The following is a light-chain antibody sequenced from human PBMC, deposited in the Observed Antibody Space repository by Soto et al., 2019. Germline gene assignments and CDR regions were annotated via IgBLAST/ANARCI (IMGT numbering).Light chain of an antibody. CDR2: SNN. CDR3: AAWDDSLNGHVV. J-gene: IGLJ2*01. V-gene: IGLV1-44*01. CDR1: SSNIGSNT. Sequence: SVLTQPPSASGTPGQRVTISCSGSSSNIGSNTVNWYQQLPGTAPKLLIYSNNQRPSGVPDRFSGSKSGTSASLAISGLQSEGEADYYCAAWDDSLNGHVVFGGGTKLTVL.